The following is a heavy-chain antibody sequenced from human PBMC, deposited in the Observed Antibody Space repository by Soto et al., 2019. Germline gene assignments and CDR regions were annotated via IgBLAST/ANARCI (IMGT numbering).Heavy chain of an antibody. D-gene: IGHD5-18*01. CDR3: ATSIYSYTYFRY. V-gene: IGHV3-15*02. CDR2: IKSKTEGGTP. J-gene: IGHJ4*02. CDR1: GFTFSNAW. Sequence: EVQLVESGGALVKPGESLRLSCAASGFTFSNAWMSWVRQAPGKGLEWVGRIKSKTEGGTPDDAAPVKGRFNVSRDDSKNTLYLNMNSLKTEDTAVYYCATSIYSYTYFRYWGQGTLVTVSS.